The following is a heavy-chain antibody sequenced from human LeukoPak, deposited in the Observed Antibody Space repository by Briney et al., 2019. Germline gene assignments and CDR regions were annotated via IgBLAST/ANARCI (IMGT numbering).Heavy chain of an antibody. CDR3: ARSTSSEYDIYHFDY. CDR1: GFTFSSYG. Sequence: GRSLRLSCAASGFTFSSYGMHWVRQAPGKGLEWVAVIWYDGNNKYYADSVRGRFTISRDNSKNTLYLQMNSLRTEDTAVYYCARSTSSEYDIYHFDYWGQGTLVTVSS. J-gene: IGHJ4*02. V-gene: IGHV3-33*01. CDR2: IWYDGNNK. D-gene: IGHD3-9*01.